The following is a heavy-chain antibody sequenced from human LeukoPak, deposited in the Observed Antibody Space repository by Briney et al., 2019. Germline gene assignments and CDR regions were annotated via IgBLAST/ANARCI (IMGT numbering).Heavy chain of an antibody. D-gene: IGHD1-26*01. CDR1: GFTFSSYW. Sequence: GGSLRLSCAASGFTFSSYWMSGVRQAPGKGLEWVANIKQDGSEEYYVDSVKGRFTISRDDSKNTLYLQMNSLRADDTAVYYCAKDLGRYRNNFFDYWGQGNLVTVSS. J-gene: IGHJ4*02. V-gene: IGHV3-7*05. CDR3: AKDLGRYRNNFFDY. CDR2: IKQDGSEE.